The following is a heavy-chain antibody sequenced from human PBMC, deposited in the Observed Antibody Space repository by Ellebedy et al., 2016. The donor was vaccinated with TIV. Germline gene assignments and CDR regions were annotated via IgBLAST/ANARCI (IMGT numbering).Heavy chain of an antibody. Sequence: GGSLRLXCAASGFTFSHHGMEWVRQAPGKGLEWVAFISNDGSGNKKYYADSVKGRFIISRDNAKNSLSLQMNSLRAEDTAIYFCARDISDCTGRTCYDVGGYDTFDIWGQGTMVTVSS. CDR3: ARDISDCTGRTCYDVGGYDTFDI. CDR2: ISNDGSGNKK. J-gene: IGHJ3*02. CDR1: GFTFSHHG. D-gene: IGHD2-2*01. V-gene: IGHV3-30*03.